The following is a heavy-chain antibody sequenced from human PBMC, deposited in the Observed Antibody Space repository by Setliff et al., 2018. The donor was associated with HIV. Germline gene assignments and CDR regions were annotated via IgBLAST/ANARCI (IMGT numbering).Heavy chain of an antibody. V-gene: IGHV4-59*11. D-gene: IGHD3-22*01. Sequence: SETLSLTCTVSGGSISSHYWSWIRQPPGKGLEWIGSIYYSESTNYNPSLKSRVTISVDTSKNQFSLRLSSVTAADTAVYYCARDRDYYDSSGHFDYWGQGTLVTVSS. CDR3: ARDRDYYDSSGHFDY. CDR1: GGSISSHY. CDR2: IYYSEST. J-gene: IGHJ4*02.